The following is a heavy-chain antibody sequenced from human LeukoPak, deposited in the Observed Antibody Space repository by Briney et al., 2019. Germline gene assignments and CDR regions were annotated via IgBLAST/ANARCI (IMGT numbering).Heavy chain of an antibody. CDR1: GFTFTDYY. D-gene: IGHD3-10*01. CDR2: ISPSGTVI. CDR3: ARDYKC. Sequence: TGGSLRLSCSASGFTFTDYYMTWIRQAPGKGLEWVSYISPSGTVIYYGDSVKGRFTISRDNAKKSLYLQRNSLRAEDTAVYYCARDYKCWGQRTQVTVSS. J-gene: IGHJ4*02. V-gene: IGHV3-11*01.